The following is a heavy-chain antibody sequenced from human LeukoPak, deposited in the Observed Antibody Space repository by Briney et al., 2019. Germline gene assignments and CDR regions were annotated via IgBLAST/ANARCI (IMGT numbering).Heavy chain of an antibody. CDR2: ISSDASVT. CDR1: GVTLSNYW. J-gene: IGHJ6*02. D-gene: IGHD2-8*02. Sequence: PGGSLRLSCAASGVTLSNYWMYSVPQAPGKGLVWVSRISSDASVTNYADSVKGRFTISRDNAKNTLYMQMNSLRAEDTAVYYCTRVQAGRSGLMDVWGQGTTVTVSS. V-gene: IGHV3-74*01. CDR3: TRVQAGRSGLMDV.